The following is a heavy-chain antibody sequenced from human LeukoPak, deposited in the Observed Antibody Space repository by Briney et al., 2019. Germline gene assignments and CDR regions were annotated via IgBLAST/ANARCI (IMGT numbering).Heavy chain of an antibody. J-gene: IGHJ4*02. CDR1: GVSISSYY. CDR2: IYVRGST. CDR3: ARHAENGYDLFDH. D-gene: IGHD5-12*01. V-gene: IGHV4-59*08. Sequence: PSETLSLTRTVSGVSISSYYWSWIRQPPGKGLEWIGYIYVRGSTNFKSPLKSRVTMSGDTSKNQFSLKVNSVTAADTAVYYCARHAENGYDLFDHWGPGTLVTVSS.